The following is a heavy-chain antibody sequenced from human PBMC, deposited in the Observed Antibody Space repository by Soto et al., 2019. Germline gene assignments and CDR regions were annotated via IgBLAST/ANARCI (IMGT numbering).Heavy chain of an antibody. CDR2: ISAYNGNT. CDR3: AREMGYCTNGVCFDYGMDV. CDR1: GYTFTSYG. V-gene: IGHV1-18*04. Sequence: ASVKVSCKASGYTFTSYGISWVRQAPGQGLEWTGWISAYNGNTNYAQKLQGRVTMTTDTSTSTAYMELRSLRSDDTAVYYYAREMGYCTNGVCFDYGMDVWGQGTTVTVSS. J-gene: IGHJ6*02. D-gene: IGHD2-8*01.